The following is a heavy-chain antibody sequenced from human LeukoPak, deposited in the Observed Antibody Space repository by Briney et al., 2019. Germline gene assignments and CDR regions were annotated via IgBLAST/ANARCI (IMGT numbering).Heavy chain of an antibody. Sequence: GGSLRLSCAASGFSFSTYSMNWVRQAPGKGLEWVSSISSTGNYIYYADSVKGRFTISRDTAKNSLYLQMNSLRAEDMAVYFCARDLETKWLGYWGQGTLVTVSS. V-gene: IGHV3-21*01. CDR3: ARDLETKWLGY. CDR1: GFSFSTYS. D-gene: IGHD6-19*01. J-gene: IGHJ4*02. CDR2: ISSTGNYI.